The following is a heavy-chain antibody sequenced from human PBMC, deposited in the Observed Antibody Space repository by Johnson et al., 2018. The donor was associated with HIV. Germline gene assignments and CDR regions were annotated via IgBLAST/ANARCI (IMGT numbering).Heavy chain of an antibody. CDR3: ARGFGEMTTVTPDAFDI. Sequence: VQLVESGGGLVQPGGSLRLSCAASGFTFSSYAMHWVRQAPGKGLEWVAFIRFDGSSKYYGDSVKGRFTISRENAKNSLYLQMNSLRAGDTAVYYCARGFGEMTTVTPDAFDIWGQGTMVTVSS. J-gene: IGHJ3*02. CDR2: IRFDGSSK. CDR1: GFTFSSYA. D-gene: IGHD4-11*01. V-gene: IGHV3-30*02.